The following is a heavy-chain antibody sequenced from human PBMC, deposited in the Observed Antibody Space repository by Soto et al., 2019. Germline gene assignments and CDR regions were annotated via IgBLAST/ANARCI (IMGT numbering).Heavy chain of an antibody. V-gene: IGHV5-10-1*01. D-gene: IGHD3-22*01. CDR3: ARHLYDNRNYPDALDV. J-gene: IGHJ3*01. CDR1: GYSFTTFW. Sequence: GESLKISFNVSGYSFTTFWISWVRQMPEKGLEWMGRLDPADSFNNYSPSFQGHVTISVDKSINTAYLQWSSLKASDTAIYYCARHLYDNRNYPDALDVWGQGTMVAVSS. CDR2: LDPADSFN.